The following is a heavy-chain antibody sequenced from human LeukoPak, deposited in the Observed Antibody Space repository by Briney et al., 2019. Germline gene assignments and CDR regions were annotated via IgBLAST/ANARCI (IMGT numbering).Heavy chain of an antibody. J-gene: IGHJ2*01. V-gene: IGHV3-43*02. CDR2: ILGNGGTT. D-gene: IGHD4-23*01. Sequence: PGGSLRLSCAASGFTLDDYAMHWVRQAPGEGLEWVSRILGNGGTTYYGDSVKGRFTISRDNSKNSLFLQMFSLRTEDTALYYCAKGTRDYGGLPRWYFDLWGRGTLVTVSS. CDR1: GFTLDDYA. CDR3: AKGTRDYGGLPRWYFDL.